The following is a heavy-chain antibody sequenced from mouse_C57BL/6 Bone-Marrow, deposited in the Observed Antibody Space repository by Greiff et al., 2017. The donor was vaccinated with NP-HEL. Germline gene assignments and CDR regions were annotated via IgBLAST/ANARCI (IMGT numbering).Heavy chain of an antibody. CDR3: ARRGSNYPFAY. J-gene: IGHJ3*01. V-gene: IGHV5-9*01. D-gene: IGHD2-5*01. CDR2: ISGGGGNT. CDR1: GFTFSSYT. Sequence: DVKLVESGGGLVKPGGSLKLSCAASGFTFSSYTMSWVRQTPEKRLEWVATISGGGGNTYYPDSVKGRFTIPRDNAKNTLYLQMSSLRSEDTALYYCARRGSNYPFAYWGQGTLVTVSA.